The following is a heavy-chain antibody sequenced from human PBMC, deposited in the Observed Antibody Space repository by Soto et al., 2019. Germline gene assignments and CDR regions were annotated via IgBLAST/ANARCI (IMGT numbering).Heavy chain of an antibody. Sequence: GGSLRLSCAASGFTFSSHTMNWVRQAPGKGLEWISFITSTSSTKNYADSVKGRFTISRDNANNSLYLQMNSLRDEDTAVYYCARRITMVRGPYYYYAMDVWGQGTTVTVSS. CDR3: ARRITMVRGPYYYYAMDV. CDR1: GFTFSSHT. J-gene: IGHJ6*02. V-gene: IGHV3-48*02. CDR2: ITSTSSTK. D-gene: IGHD3-10*01.